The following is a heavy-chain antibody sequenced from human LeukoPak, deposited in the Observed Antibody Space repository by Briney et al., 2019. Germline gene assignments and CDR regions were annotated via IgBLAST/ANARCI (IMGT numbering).Heavy chain of an antibody. J-gene: IGHJ6*02. CDR3: ARDVAGGTVTTFGMDV. CDR1: RFTFSSYS. D-gene: IGHD4-17*01. V-gene: IGHV3-21*01. Sequence: GGSLRLSCAASRFTFSSYSMNWVRQAPGKGLEWVSSISSSSSYIYYADSVKGRFTISRDNAKNSLYLQMNSLRAEDTAVYYCARDVAGGTVTTFGMDVWGQGTTVTVSS. CDR2: ISSSSSYI.